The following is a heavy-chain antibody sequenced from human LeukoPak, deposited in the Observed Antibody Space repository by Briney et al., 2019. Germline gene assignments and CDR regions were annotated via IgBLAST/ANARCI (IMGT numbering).Heavy chain of an antibody. CDR1: GGSISSYY. Sequence: PSETLSLTCTVSGGSISSYYWSWIRQPPGKGLEWIGYIYYSGSTNYNPSLKSRVTISVDTSKNQFSLKLSSVTAADTAVYYCARVEGGYDFWSGYRGPAFDIWAKGQWSPSLQ. CDR3: ARVEGGYDFWSGYRGPAFDI. D-gene: IGHD3-3*01. CDR2: IYYSGST. J-gene: IGHJ3*02. V-gene: IGHV4-59*01.